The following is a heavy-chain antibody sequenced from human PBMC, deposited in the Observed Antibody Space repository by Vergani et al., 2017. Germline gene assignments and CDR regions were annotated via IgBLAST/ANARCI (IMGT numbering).Heavy chain of an antibody. J-gene: IGHJ6*04. Sequence: VQLVESGGGLVKPGGSLRLSCAASGFTFSSYAMHWVRQAPGKGLEWVAVISYDGSNKYYADSVKGRFTISRDNSKNTLYLQMNSLRAEDTAVYYCARDPSGDLGYYYMDVWGKGTTVTVSS. V-gene: IGHV3-30-3*01. CDR2: ISYDGSNK. D-gene: IGHD2-21*01. CDR3: ARDPSGDLGYYYMDV. CDR1: GFTFSSYA.